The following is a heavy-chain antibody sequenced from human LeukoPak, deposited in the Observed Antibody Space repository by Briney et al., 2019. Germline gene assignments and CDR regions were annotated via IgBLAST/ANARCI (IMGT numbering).Heavy chain of an antibody. CDR1: GFTFSSYA. CDR3: AKINSGTYLSYFDC. Sequence: PGGSLRLSCAASGFTFSSYAMSWVRQAPGKGLEWVSTISGSGSSTYYADSVKGRFTISRDNSKNTLYLQMNSLRAEDTAVYYCAKINSGTYLSYFDCWGQGALVTVSS. D-gene: IGHD1-26*01. J-gene: IGHJ4*02. CDR2: ISGSGSST. V-gene: IGHV3-23*01.